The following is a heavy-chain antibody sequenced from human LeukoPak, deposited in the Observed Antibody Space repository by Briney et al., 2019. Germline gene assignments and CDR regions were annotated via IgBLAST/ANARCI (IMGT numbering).Heavy chain of an antibody. CDR2: INTDGSIT. CDR3: ARDRGPRTGFMVREAYDY. V-gene: IGHV3-74*01. Sequence: GSLRLSCAASGFTFSSYAMHWVRQAPGKGLVWVSRINTDGSITNYADSVKGRFSISRDNAKNTLYLQMSSLRAEDTAVYYCARDRGPRTGFMVREAYDYWGQGTLVTVSS. D-gene: IGHD3-10*01. J-gene: IGHJ4*02. CDR1: GFTFSSYA.